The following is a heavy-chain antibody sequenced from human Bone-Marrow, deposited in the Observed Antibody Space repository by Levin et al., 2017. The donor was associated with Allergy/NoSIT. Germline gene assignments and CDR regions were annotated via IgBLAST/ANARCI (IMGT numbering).Heavy chain of an antibody. CDR1: GFSFSDYS. V-gene: IGHV3-21*06. CDR3: ARGTEYLPETKCFDP. D-gene: IGHD5/OR15-5a*01. Sequence: PGESLKISCVGSGFSFSDYSMNWVRQSPDKGLEWVASITSAGNYIYYGDSMKGRFTISRDNARNSLYLQMNSLTVEDTAVYYCARGTEYLPETKCFDPWGQGTLVTVSS. J-gene: IGHJ5*02. CDR2: ITSAGNYI.